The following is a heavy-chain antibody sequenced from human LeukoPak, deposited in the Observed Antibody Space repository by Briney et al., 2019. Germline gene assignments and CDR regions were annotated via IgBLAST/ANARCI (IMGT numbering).Heavy chain of an antibody. J-gene: IGHJ4*02. CDR2: ISYDGSNK. Sequence: SGGSLRLSYAASGFTFSSYAMHWVRQAPDKGQEWVAVISYDGSNKYYADSVKGRFTISRDNSKNTLYLQMNSLRAEDTAVYYCARGDSSGWYYFDYWGQGTLVTVSS. D-gene: IGHD6-19*01. CDR1: GFTFSSYA. V-gene: IGHV3-30-3*01. CDR3: ARGDSSGWYYFDY.